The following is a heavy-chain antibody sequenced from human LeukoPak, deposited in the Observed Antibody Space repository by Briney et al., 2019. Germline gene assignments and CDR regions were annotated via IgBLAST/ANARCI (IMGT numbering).Heavy chain of an antibody. V-gene: IGHV3-9*01. J-gene: IGHJ6*02. Sequence: GRSLRLSCAASGFTFDDYAMHWVRQAPGKGLEWVSGISWDSGSIGYADSVKGRFTISRDNDKNSLHQQMNSLRAEDTALYYCAKAEYSYGPYSYYGMDVWGQGTTVTVSS. CDR1: GFTFDDYA. CDR2: ISWDSGSI. D-gene: IGHD5-18*01. CDR3: AKAEYSYGPYSYYGMDV.